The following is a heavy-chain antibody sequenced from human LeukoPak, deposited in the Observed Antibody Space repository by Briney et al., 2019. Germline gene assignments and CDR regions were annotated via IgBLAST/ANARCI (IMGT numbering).Heavy chain of an antibody. V-gene: IGHV4-38-2*02. J-gene: IGHJ4*02. CDR1: GYRLSSGYH. CDR3: ARQGGYSGYGPFDY. Sequence: SETLSLTCTVSGYRLSSGYHWGWIRQTPGKGLEWLGSIDYSGSIYDNPSLRSRVTISLDTSKNQVYLKLSSVTAADTAVYYCARQGGYSGYGPFDYWGQGTLVTVSS. D-gene: IGHD5-12*01. CDR2: IDYSGSI.